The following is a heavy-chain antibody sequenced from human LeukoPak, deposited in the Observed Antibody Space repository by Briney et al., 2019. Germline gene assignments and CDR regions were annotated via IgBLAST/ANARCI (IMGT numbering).Heavy chain of an antibody. V-gene: IGHV1-2*02. CDR3: AGDQDYYGSGSFYAFDI. D-gene: IGHD3-10*01. Sequence: ASVKVSCKASGYTFTGYYMHWVRQAPGQGLEWMGWINPNSGGTNYAQKLQGRVTMTTDTSTSTAYMELRSLRSDDTAVYYCAGDQDYYGSGSFYAFDIWGQGTMVTVSS. CDR2: INPNSGGT. CDR1: GYTFTGYY. J-gene: IGHJ3*02.